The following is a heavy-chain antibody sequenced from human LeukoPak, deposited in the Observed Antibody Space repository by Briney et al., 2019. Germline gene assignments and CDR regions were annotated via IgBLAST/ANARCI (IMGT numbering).Heavy chain of an antibody. J-gene: IGHJ4*02. Sequence: GGSLRLSCAASGFTFSTYAMGWVRQAPGKGLEWVSGISGSGGSTYYADSVKGRFTISRDNSKNTLYLQMNSLRAEDTAVYYCARVYSSGWYYFDYWGQGTLVTVSS. CDR3: ARVYSSGWYYFDY. D-gene: IGHD6-19*01. V-gene: IGHV3-23*01. CDR1: GFTFSTYA. CDR2: ISGSGGST.